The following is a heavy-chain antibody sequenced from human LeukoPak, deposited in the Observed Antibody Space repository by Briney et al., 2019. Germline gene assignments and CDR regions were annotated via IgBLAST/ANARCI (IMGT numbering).Heavy chain of an antibody. Sequence: ASVKVSCKASGYTFTGYYMHWVRQAPGQGLEWMGWISAYNGNTNYAQKLQGRVTMTTDTSTSTAYMELRSLRSDDTAVYYCARTVMGATNDYWGQGTLVTVSS. D-gene: IGHD1-26*01. V-gene: IGHV1-18*04. CDR2: ISAYNGNT. CDR1: GYTFTGYY. CDR3: ARTVMGATNDY. J-gene: IGHJ4*02.